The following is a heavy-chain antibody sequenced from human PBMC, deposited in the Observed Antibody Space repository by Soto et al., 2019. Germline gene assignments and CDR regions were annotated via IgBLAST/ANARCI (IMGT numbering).Heavy chain of an antibody. CDR1: GYIFTKSA. J-gene: IGHJ4*02. CDR3: ARDGVAAGNINFDY. CDR2: ISGGNGNT. Sequence: ASVKVSCKASGYIFTKSAMHWVRQAPGQRLEWMGWISGGNGNTKYSPKLQDRVTITRDTSASTAYMELSSLRSEDTALYYCARDGVAAGNINFDYWGQGALVTVSS. V-gene: IGHV1-3*01. D-gene: IGHD6-25*01.